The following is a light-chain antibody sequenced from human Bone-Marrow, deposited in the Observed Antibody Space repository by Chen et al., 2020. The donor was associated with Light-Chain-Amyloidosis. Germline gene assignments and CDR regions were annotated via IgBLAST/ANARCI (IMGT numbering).Light chain of an antibody. CDR3: QVWDRSSDRPV. J-gene: IGLJ3*02. Sequence: SYVLTQPSSVSVAPGQTATIACGGNNIGSKSVHWYQQPPGQAPLLVVYDDSDRPSGIPERLAGSNSGNTATLTISRVEAGDEADYYCQVWDRSSDRPVFGGGTKLTVL. CDR2: DDS. CDR1: NIGSKS. V-gene: IGLV3-21*02.